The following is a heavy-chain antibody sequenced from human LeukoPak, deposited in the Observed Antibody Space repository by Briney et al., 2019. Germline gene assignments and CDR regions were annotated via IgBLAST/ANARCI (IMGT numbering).Heavy chain of an antibody. J-gene: IGHJ4*02. CDR3: ARDEVDTSTFFNY. Sequence: SETLSLICTVSGGSISSSRYYWGWIREPPGKGLEWIGSIYYSGSTYYNPSLKSRVTISVDTSKNQFSLKVSSVTAADTAVYYCARDEVDTSTFFNYWGQGTLVTVSS. CDR2: IYYSGST. V-gene: IGHV4-39*07. CDR1: GGSISSSRYY. D-gene: IGHD5/OR15-5a*01.